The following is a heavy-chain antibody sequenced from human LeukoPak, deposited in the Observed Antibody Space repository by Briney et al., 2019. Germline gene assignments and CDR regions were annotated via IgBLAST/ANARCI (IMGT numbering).Heavy chain of an antibody. CDR2: INHSGST. D-gene: IGHD6-13*01. Sequence: SETLSLTCAVYGGSFCGYYWSWLRQPPGKGLEWIGEINHSGSTNYNPSLKSRVTISVDTSKNQFSLKLSSVTAADTAVYYCARGRRAAASVNFDYWGQGTLVTVSS. CDR3: ARGRRAAASVNFDY. CDR1: GGSFCGYY. J-gene: IGHJ4*02. V-gene: IGHV4-34*01.